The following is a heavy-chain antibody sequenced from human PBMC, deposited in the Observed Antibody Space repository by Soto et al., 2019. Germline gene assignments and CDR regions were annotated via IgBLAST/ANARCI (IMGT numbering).Heavy chain of an antibody. D-gene: IGHD1-26*01. V-gene: IGHV4-34*01. J-gene: IGHJ4*02. CDR1: GGSFSGYY. CDR3: ARLPDSGSYFAY. CDR2: INRSGST. Sequence: SETLSLTCAVYGGSFSGYYWSWIRQPPGKGLEWIGEINRSGSTNYNPSLKSRVTISVDTSKNQFSLRLNSVTAADTAVYYCARLPDSGSYFAYWGQGTLVTVSS.